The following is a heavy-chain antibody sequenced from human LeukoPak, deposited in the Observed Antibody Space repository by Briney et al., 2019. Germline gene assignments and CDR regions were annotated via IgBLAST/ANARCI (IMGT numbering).Heavy chain of an antibody. CDR3: ARLRSHYFDY. Sequence: GESLKISCKGSGYRFTSYWIGWVRQLPGKGLEWMAIIYPADSDIRYSPSFQGQVTISADKSISTAYLQWNSLKASDTAMYYCARLRSHYFDYWGQGTLVTVSS. V-gene: IGHV5-51*01. CDR2: IYPADSDI. J-gene: IGHJ4*02. CDR1: GYRFTSYW.